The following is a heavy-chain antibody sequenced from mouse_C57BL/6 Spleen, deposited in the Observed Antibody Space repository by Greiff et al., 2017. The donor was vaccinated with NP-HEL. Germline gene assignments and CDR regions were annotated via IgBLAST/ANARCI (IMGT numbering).Heavy chain of an antibody. CDR1: GFNITDYY. CDR3: TPYDSSGYAMDY. Sequence: EVQLVESGAELVRPGASVKLSCTASGFNITDYYMHWVKQRPEQGLEWIGRIDPEDGDTEYAPKFQGKATMTADTSSNTAYLQLSSLTSEDTAVYYCTPYDSSGYAMDYWGQGTSVTVSS. CDR2: IDPEDGDT. J-gene: IGHJ4*01. V-gene: IGHV14-1*01. D-gene: IGHD2-4*01.